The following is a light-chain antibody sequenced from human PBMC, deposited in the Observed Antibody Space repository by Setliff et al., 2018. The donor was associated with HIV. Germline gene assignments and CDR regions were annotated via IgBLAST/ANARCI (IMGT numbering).Light chain of an antibody. CDR1: SSDVGIYNL. CDR2: EVT. CDR3: CSYAGSNTLRV. J-gene: IGLJ3*02. V-gene: IGLV2-23*02. Sequence: QSVLTQPASVSGSPGQSITISCTGTSSDVGIYNLVSWFQQHPGKAPKLMIYEVTKRPSGVSDRFSGSKSGNTASLTISGLQAEDEAEYYCCSYAGSNTLRVCGGGTKVTVL.